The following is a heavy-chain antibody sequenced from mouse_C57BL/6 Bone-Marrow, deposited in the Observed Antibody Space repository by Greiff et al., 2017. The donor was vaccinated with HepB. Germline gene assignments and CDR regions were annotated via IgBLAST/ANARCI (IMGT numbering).Heavy chain of an antibody. CDR2: IDPEDGDT. D-gene: IGHD2-5*01. V-gene: IGHV14-1*01. Sequence: EVKVVESGAELVRPGASVKLSCTASGFNIKDYYMHWVKQRPEQGLEWIGRIDPEDGDTEYAPKFQGKATMTADTSSNTAYLQLSSLTSEDTAVYYCTLAYYSNSLFAYWGQGTLVTVSA. CDR1: GFNIKDYY. CDR3: TLAYYSNSLFAY. J-gene: IGHJ3*01.